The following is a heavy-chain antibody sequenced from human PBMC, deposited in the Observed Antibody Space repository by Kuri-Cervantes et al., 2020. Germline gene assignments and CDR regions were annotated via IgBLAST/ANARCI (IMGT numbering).Heavy chain of an antibody. Sequence: GGSLRLSCAASGFTFDDYAMHWVRQAPGKGLEWVSGISWNSGSMGYADSVKGRFTISRDNAKNSLYLQMNSLRAEDTALYYCAKDLGRGGYSYGHYYYYYYGMDVWGQGTTVTVSS. CDR2: ISWNSGSM. CDR1: GFTFDDYA. D-gene: IGHD5-18*01. V-gene: IGHV3-9*01. CDR3: AKDLGRGGYSYGHYYYYYYGMDV. J-gene: IGHJ6*02.